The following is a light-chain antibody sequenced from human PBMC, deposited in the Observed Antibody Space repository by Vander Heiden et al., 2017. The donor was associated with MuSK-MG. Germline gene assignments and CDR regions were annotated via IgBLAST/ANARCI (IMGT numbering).Light chain of an antibody. CDR3: QQSDSTPWT. J-gene: IGKJ1*01. CDR2: AAS. Sequence: DIQMTQSPSSLSASVGDRVTITCRASQSISSYLNWYQQKPGKAPKLLIYAASSLQSGVQSRFSGSGSGTDFTLTISSLQPEDFATYYCQQSDSTPWTFGQGTKVEIK. V-gene: IGKV1-39*01. CDR1: QSISSY.